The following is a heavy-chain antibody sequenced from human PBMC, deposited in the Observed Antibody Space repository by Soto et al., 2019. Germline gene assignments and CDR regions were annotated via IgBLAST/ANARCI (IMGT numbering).Heavy chain of an antibody. CDR3: ATFPIYRSGGSCYSGFDY. CDR1: GYTFTSYA. CDR2: INAGNGNT. V-gene: IGHV1-3*01. Sequence: QVQLVQSGAEVKKPGASVKVSCKASGYTFTSYAMHWVRQAPGQRLEWMGWINAGNGNTKYSQKFQGRVTITRDTSASTAYMELSSLRSVDTAVYYCATFPIYRSGGSCYSGFDYWGQGTLVTVSS. J-gene: IGHJ4*02. D-gene: IGHD2-15*01.